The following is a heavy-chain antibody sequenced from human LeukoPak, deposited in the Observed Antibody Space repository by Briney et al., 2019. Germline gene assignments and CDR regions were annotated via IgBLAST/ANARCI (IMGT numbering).Heavy chain of an antibody. Sequence: GGSLRLSCAASGFTVSSNYMSWVRQAPGKGLVWVSRIKSDGSGTSYADSVKGRFTISRDNAKNTLYLQMNSLRAEDTAVYYCARDGYSFGHDFDYWGQGTLVTVSS. CDR2: IKSDGSGT. V-gene: IGHV3-74*01. CDR1: GFTVSSNY. D-gene: IGHD5-18*01. J-gene: IGHJ4*02. CDR3: ARDGYSFGHDFDY.